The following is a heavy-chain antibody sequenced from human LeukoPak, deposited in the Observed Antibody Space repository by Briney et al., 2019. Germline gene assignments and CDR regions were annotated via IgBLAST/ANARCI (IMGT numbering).Heavy chain of an antibody. CDR1: GFTFSSYE. V-gene: IGHV3-48*03. J-gene: IGHJ6*03. Sequence: HPGGSLRLSCAASGFTFSSYEMNWVRQAPGKGLEWVSYISSSGSTIYYADSVKGRFTISRDNAKNSLYLQMNSLRAEDTAVYYCARVIIWEQQLSTYYYYYYMDVWGKGTTVTVSS. D-gene: IGHD6-13*01. CDR3: ARVIIWEQQLSTYYYYYYMDV. CDR2: ISSSGSTI.